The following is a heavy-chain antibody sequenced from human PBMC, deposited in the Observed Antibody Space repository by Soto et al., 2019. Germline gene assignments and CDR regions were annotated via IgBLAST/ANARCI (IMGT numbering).Heavy chain of an antibody. CDR1: GGSISSYY. J-gene: IGHJ5*02. CDR2: IYYSGST. Sequence: PSETLSLTCTVSGGSISSYYWSWIRQPPGKGLEWIGYIYYSGSTNYNPSLKSRVTISVDTSKNQFSLKLSSVTAADTAVYYCARDILETYDFWSGYSGWFDPWGQGTLVTVSS. D-gene: IGHD3-3*01. CDR3: ARDILETYDFWSGYSGWFDP. V-gene: IGHV4-59*01.